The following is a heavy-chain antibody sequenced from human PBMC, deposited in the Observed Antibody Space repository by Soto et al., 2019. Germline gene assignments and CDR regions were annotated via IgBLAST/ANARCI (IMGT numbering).Heavy chain of an antibody. CDR3: ARDLGPSYYYGMDV. J-gene: IGHJ6*02. D-gene: IGHD3-3*01. CDR1: GGTFSSYA. CDR2: IIPIFGTA. Sequence: ASVKVSCKASGGTFSSYAISWVRQAPGQGLEWMGGIIPIFGTANYAQKVQGRVTITADKSTGTAYMELSSLRSEDTAVYYCARDLGPSYYYGMDVWGQGTTVTVSS. V-gene: IGHV1-69*06.